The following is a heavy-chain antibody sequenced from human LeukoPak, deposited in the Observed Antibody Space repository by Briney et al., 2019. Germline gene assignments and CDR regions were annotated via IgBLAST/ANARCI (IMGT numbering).Heavy chain of an antibody. Sequence: GGSLRLSCAASGFTFSNAWMSWVRQAPGKGLEWVGRIKSKTDGGTTDYAAPVKGRFTISRDDSKNTLYLQMNSLKTEDTAVYYCTTGLGYCSSTSCYGRRRFDYWGQGTLVTVSS. D-gene: IGHD2-2*01. CDR2: IKSKTDGGTT. J-gene: IGHJ4*02. CDR1: GFTFSNAW. CDR3: TTGLGYCSSTSCYGRRRFDY. V-gene: IGHV3-15*01.